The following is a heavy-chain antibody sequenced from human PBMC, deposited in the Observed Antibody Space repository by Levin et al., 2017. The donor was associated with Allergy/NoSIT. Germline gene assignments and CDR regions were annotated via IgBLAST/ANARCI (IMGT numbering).Heavy chain of an antibody. Sequence: GGSLRLSCAASGFTFSSYSMNWVRQAPGKGLEWVSSISSSSSYIYYADSVKGRFTISRDNAKNSLYLQMNSLRAEDTAVYYCARGGDGGGDHPLWEWGQGTLVTVSS. CDR2: ISSSSSYI. CDR1: GFTFSSYS. D-gene: IGHD2-21*02. V-gene: IGHV3-21*01. J-gene: IGHJ4*02. CDR3: ARGGDGGGDHPLWE.